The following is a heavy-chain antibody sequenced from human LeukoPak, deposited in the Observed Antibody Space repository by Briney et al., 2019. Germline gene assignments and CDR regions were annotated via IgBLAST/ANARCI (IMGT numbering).Heavy chain of an antibody. CDR1: GGSISSSSYY. Sequence: SETLSLTCTVSGGSISSSSYYWGWIRQPPGKGLEWIGSIYYSGSTYYNPSLKSRVTISVDTSKNQFSLKLSSVTAADTAVYYCARHSREYDTFDYWGQGTLVTVSS. CDR2: IYYSGST. V-gene: IGHV4-39*01. D-gene: IGHD3-9*01. J-gene: IGHJ4*02. CDR3: ARHSREYDTFDY.